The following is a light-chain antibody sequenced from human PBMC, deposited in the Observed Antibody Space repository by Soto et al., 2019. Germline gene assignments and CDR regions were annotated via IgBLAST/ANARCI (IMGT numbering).Light chain of an antibody. V-gene: IGKV1-27*01. CDR1: QGISYH. J-gene: IGKJ4*01. CDR2: GAS. Sequence: DLQMTQSPSSLSASVGDRVTITCRASQGISYHVAWYQQKPGKVPKLLIYGASTLQSGVPSRFSGSGSGTDFTLTINSLQPEDFATYFCQQLNNYPSTFGGGTKVDIK. CDR3: QQLNNYPST.